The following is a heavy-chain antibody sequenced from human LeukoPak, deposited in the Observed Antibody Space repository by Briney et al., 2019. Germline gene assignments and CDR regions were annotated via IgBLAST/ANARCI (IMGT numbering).Heavy chain of an antibody. CDR3: ARTPQWELLNWFDP. CDR2: IDPNSGGT. V-gene: IGHV1-2*02. Sequence: GASVKVSCKASGYTFTGYYVHWGRQAPGQGLEWMGWIDPNSGGTDFAQKFQGRVTMTRDTSISTAYMELSRLRSDDTAVYYCARTPQWELLNWFDPWGQGTLVIVSS. CDR1: GYTFTGYY. D-gene: IGHD1-26*01. J-gene: IGHJ5*02.